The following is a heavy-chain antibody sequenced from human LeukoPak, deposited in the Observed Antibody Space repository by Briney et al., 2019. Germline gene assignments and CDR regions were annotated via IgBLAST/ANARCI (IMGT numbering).Heavy chain of an antibody. J-gene: IGHJ4*02. Sequence: PGGSLRLSCAASGFTFSGSAMHWVRQASGKGLEWVGRIRSKANSYATTYAASVKGRFTISRDDSKNTAYLQMNSLKTEDTAVYYCTRDYGVPFDYWGQGTLVTVSS. CDR1: GFTFSGSA. CDR3: TRDYGVPFDY. V-gene: IGHV3-73*01. CDR2: IRSKANSYAT. D-gene: IGHD4-17*01.